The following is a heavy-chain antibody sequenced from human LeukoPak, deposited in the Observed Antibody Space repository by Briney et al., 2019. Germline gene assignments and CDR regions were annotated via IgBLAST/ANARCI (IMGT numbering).Heavy chain of an antibody. CDR1: GGSISSYY. V-gene: IGHV4-59*12. Sequence: SETLSLTCTVSGGSISSYYWSWIRQPPGKGLEWIGEIYHSGSTNYNPSLKSRVTISVDKSKNQFSLKLSSMTAADTAVYYCARDATVRGDPFDYWGQGTLVTVSS. CDR3: ARDATVRGDPFDY. D-gene: IGHD3-10*01. CDR2: IYHSGST. J-gene: IGHJ4*02.